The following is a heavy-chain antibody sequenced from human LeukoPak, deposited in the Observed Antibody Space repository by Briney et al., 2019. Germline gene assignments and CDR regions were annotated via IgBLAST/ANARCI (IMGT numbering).Heavy chain of an antibody. J-gene: IGHJ4*02. CDR1: GYTFTSYY. Sequence: ASVKVSCKASGYTFTSYYMHWVRQAPGQGLEWMGIINPSGGSTSYAQKFQGRVTMTRDMSTSTVYMELSSLRSEDTAVYYCARTVGATLVLGYWGQGTLVTVSS. CDR3: ARTVGATLVLGY. CDR2: INPSGGST. D-gene: IGHD1-26*01. V-gene: IGHV1-46*01.